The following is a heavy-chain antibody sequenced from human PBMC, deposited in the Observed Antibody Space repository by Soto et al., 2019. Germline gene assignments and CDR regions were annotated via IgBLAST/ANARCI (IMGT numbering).Heavy chain of an antibody. CDR3: AAGSWNYDFDY. V-gene: IGHV1-58*01. CDR1: GFTFTSSA. D-gene: IGHD1-7*01. J-gene: IGHJ4*02. Sequence: GALVKVSCKASGFTFTSSAVQWVRQARGQRLEWIGWIVVGSGNTNYAQKFQERVTITRDMSTSTAYMELSSLRSEDTAVYYCAAGSWNYDFDYWGQGTLVTVSS. CDR2: IVVGSGNT.